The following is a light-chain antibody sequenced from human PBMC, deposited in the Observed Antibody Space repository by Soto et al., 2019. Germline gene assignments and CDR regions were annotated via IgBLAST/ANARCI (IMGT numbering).Light chain of an antibody. CDR1: QAMNTY. Sequence: DIQLTQSPSFLSASFGGRVTISCRASQAMNTYIAWYQQRPGAAPKLLVYGASTLYTGVPSRFSGSESGAVFTLTISSLQPEDFATYYCQQLHSYPITFGQGTRLEIK. V-gene: IGKV1-9*01. CDR3: QQLHSYPIT. CDR2: GAS. J-gene: IGKJ5*01.